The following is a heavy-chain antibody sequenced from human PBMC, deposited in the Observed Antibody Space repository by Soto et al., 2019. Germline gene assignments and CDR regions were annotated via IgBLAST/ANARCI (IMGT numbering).Heavy chain of an antibody. CDR3: ARHMDYYYGRGSGNGHGV. CDR1: GYTFTAYY. Sequence: QVQLVQSGAEVKEPGDSVRVSCEASGYTFTAYYIHWVRQAPGQGLEWMGWINPKFGDTTYAQDFQGRVSMTRDMSISTVYMELRRLTSDDTAIYYCARHMDYYYGRGSGNGHGVWGQGTTVTVFS. D-gene: IGHD3-10*01. J-gene: IGHJ6*02. V-gene: IGHV1-2*02. CDR2: INPKFGDT.